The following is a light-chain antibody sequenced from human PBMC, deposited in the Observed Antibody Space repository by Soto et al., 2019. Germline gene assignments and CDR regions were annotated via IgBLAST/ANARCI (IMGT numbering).Light chain of an antibody. CDR1: SSDVGGYDF. V-gene: IGLV2-11*01. J-gene: IGLJ3*02. CDR2: DVT. Sequence: QSALAQPRSVSGSPGQSVTLSCTGTSSDVGGYDFVSWYQQYPGKAPKLIIFDVTERTSGVPDRFSGSKSGNSASLTISGLQAEDEADYYCSSYAGSYPEGVFGGGPKLTVL. CDR3: SSYAGSYPEGV.